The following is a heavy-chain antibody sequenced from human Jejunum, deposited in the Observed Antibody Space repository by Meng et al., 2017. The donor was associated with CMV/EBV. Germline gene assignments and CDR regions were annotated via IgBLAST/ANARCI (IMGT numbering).Heavy chain of an antibody. CDR1: SYYW. V-gene: IGHV3-7*01. D-gene: IGHD4-11*01. CDR2: INRDGSGK. J-gene: IGHJ6*02. CDR3: AKDGTRTGSYIYNNYDMDV. Sequence: SYYWTWIRQPPGKGLEWVADINRDGSGKYYLDSVRGRFTISRDNTKDSLYLQMDSLRVDDTAVYFCAKDGTRTGSYIYNNYDMDVWGQGTTVTVSS.